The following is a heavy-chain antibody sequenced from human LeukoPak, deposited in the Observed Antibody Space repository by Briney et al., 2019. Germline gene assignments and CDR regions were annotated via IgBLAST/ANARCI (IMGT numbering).Heavy chain of an antibody. CDR2: IYDSGST. J-gene: IGHJ4*02. CDR3: ARTLYYYDSSGYYYFDY. D-gene: IGHD3-22*01. Sequence: PAETLSLTCTVSGDSISSYYWSWIRQFPGKGLEWIGYIYDSGSTNYNPSLKSRVTISVDTSKNQFSLKLSSVTAADTAVYYCARTLYYYDSSGYYYFDYWGQGTLVTVSS. V-gene: IGHV4-4*09. CDR1: GDSISSYY.